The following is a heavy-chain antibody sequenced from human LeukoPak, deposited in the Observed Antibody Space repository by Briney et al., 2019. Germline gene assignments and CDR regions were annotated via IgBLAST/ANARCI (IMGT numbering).Heavy chain of an antibody. CDR2: IYWDDDK. D-gene: IGHD4-17*01. J-gene: IGHJ4*02. CDR1: GFSLSTSGVG. V-gene: IGHV2-5*02. Sequence: SGPTLVKPTQTLTLTCTFSGFSLSTSGVGMGWIRQPPGKALEWLALIYWDDDKRYSPSLKSRLTITKDTSKNQVVLTMTNMDPVDTATYYCAHSGHSNGDYGLIFYYWGQGTLVTVSS. CDR3: AHSGHSNGDYGLIFYY.